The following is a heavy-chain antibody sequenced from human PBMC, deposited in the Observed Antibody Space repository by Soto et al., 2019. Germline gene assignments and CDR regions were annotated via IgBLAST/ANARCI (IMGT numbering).Heavy chain of an antibody. V-gene: IGHV1-69*01. J-gene: IGHJ4*02. D-gene: IGHD5-12*01. Sequence: HVQLVQSGAEVKKPGSAVKVSCRASGGTFNRHAISWVRQAPGQGLEWMGGFITMLNKVNYVEKLQGRVTITADESTSTVYMELSSLTSEDTAVYFCARDQGGTRGYSGYDAFDYWGQGTLVTVSS. CDR2: FITMLNKV. CDR1: GGTFNRHA. CDR3: ARDQGGTRGYSGYDAFDY.